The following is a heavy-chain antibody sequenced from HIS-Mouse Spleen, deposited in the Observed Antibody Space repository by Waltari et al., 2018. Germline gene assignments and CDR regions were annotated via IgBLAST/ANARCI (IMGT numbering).Heavy chain of an antibody. CDR1: GFTFSSYA. J-gene: IGHJ4*02. V-gene: IGHV3-30-3*01. CDR3: ARDHSGWYFDY. CDR2: ISYDGSNK. D-gene: IGHD6-19*01. Sequence: QVQLVESGGGVVQPGRSLRLSCAAPGFTFSSYARHWVRQAPGKGLGWVAVISYDGSNKYYADSVKGRFTISRDNSKNTLYLQMNSLRAEDTAVYYCARDHSGWYFDYWGQGTLVTVSS.